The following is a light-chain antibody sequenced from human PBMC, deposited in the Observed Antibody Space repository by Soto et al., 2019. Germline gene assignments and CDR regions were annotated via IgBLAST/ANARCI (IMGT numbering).Light chain of an antibody. CDR2: GAS. CDR1: QNVRTF. Sequence: EVVLTQSPATLSLSPGERATLSCRASQNVRTFLAWYQQKPGQAPRLLIYGASNRATGIPARFSGSGSWTDFTLTISSLEPEDFAVYYCQQHSNWAPWTFGQGTRVEIK. CDR3: QQHSNWAPWT. V-gene: IGKV3-11*01. J-gene: IGKJ1*01.